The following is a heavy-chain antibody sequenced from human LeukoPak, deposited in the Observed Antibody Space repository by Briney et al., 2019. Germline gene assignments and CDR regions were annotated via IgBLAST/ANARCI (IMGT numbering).Heavy chain of an antibody. Sequence: PGGSLRLSCAASRFTFSNYGVNWVRQAPGKGLEWVSYINSRSSTIYYADSVRGRFTISRDNAKNSLYLQMNSLRAEDTAVYYCARDPGRRSSSWLLGGDPWQNYGMDVWGQGTTVTVSS. J-gene: IGHJ6*02. CDR2: INSRSSTI. V-gene: IGHV3-48*04. CDR1: RFTFSNYG. CDR3: ARDPGRRSSSWLLGGDPWQNYGMDV. D-gene: IGHD6-13*01.